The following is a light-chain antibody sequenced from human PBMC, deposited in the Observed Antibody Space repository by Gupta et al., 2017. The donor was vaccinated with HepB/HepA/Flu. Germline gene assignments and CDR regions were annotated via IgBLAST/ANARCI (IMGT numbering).Light chain of an antibody. J-gene: IGKJ1*01. V-gene: IGKV1-8*01. CDR1: QGISSY. CDR3: QQYYSYPQT. CDR2: AAS. Sequence: AIRLTRSPSSFSASTVDRVTITCRASQGISSYLAWYQQKPGKAPKLLIYAASTLQSGVPSRFSGSGSGTDFTLTISCLQSEDFATYYCQQYYSYPQTFGQGTKVEIK.